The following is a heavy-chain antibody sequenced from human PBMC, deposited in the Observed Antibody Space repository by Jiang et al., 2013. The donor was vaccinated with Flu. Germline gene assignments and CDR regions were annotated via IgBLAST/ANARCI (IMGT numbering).Heavy chain of an antibody. CDR2: IYYSGST. CDR1: GGSISSGGYY. D-gene: IGHD3-22*01. Sequence: GPGLVRPSQTLSLTCTVSGGSISSGGYYWSWIRQHPGKGLEWIGYIYYSGSTYYNPSLKSRVTISVDTSKNQFSLKLSSVTAADTAVYYCARASEGGYFAAGPLGVYYFDYWGQGTLVTVSS. J-gene: IGHJ4*02. V-gene: IGHV4-31*03. CDR3: ARASEGGYFAAGPLGVYYFDY.